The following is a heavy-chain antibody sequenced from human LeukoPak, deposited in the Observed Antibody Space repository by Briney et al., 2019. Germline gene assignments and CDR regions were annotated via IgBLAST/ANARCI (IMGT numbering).Heavy chain of an antibody. CDR1: DGSFSGYY. Sequence: SETLSLTCAVYDGSFSGYYWSWIRQPPGKGLEWIGEINHSGSTNYNPSLKSRVTISVDTSKNQFSLKLSSVTAADTAVYYCARVAFSRPRMVYVRAFPYYFDYWGQGTLVTVSS. V-gene: IGHV4-34*01. CDR3: ARVAFSRPRMVYVRAFPYYFDY. D-gene: IGHD2-8*01. CDR2: INHSGST. J-gene: IGHJ4*02.